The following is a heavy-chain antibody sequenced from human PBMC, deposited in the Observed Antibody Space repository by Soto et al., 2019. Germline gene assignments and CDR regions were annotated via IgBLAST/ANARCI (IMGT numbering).Heavy chain of an antibody. CDR3: ARDLKIVVVTATPSYFDY. CDR1: GFTFSSYS. CDR2: ISSSSSYI. D-gene: IGHD2-21*02. J-gene: IGHJ4*02. V-gene: IGHV3-21*01. Sequence: EVQLVESGGGLVKPGGSLRLSCAASGFTFSSYSMNWVRQAPGKGLEWVSSISSSSSYIYYADSVKGRFTISRDNAKNSLDLQMNSLRAEDTAVYYCARDLKIVVVTATPSYFDYWGQGTLVTVSS.